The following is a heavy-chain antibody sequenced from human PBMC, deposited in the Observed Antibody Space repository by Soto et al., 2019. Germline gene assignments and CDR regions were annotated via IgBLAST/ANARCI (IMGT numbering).Heavy chain of an antibody. V-gene: IGHV1-18*01. CDR1: GYTFTSYG. D-gene: IGHD6-13*01. CDR3: ARDLGQQLFDY. CDR2: ISAYNGNT. J-gene: IGHJ4*02. Sequence: QVQLVQSGAEMKKPGASVKVSCKASGYTFTSYGISWVRQAPGQGLEWMGWISAYNGNTNYAQKLQGRVTMTTDPSTNTAHMELRTLTSDETAVYYCARDLGQQLFDYWGQGTLVTVSP.